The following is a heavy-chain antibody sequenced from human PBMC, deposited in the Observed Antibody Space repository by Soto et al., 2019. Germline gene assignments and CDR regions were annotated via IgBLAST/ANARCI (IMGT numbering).Heavy chain of an antibody. CDR2: IVPIFGTR. Sequence: QVQLVQSGAEVKKPGSSVKVSCKISGGTFSRYSISWVRQAPGQGLEWMGGIVPIFGTRNYAQKFQDRVTITTDESATTAHMELSNLRSEDTAVYYCARPYEGGYSSNHHYYYALDVWGQRTAVTVSS. CDR3: ARPYEGGYSSNHHYYYALDV. D-gene: IGHD3-22*01. J-gene: IGHJ6*02. V-gene: IGHV1-69*01. CDR1: GGTFSRYS.